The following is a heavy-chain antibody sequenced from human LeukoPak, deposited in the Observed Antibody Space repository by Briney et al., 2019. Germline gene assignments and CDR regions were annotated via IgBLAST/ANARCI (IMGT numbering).Heavy chain of an antibody. CDR3: ARDGGWYQLLWWFDP. Sequence: ASVKVSCKASGYTFTGYYMHWVRQAPGRGLEWMGWINPNRDATKYAQKLQGRVTMTRDTSISTAYMEVSRLRFDDTAVYYCARDGGWYQLLWWFDPWGQGTLVTVSS. V-gene: IGHV1-2*02. D-gene: IGHD2-2*01. CDR2: INPNRDAT. CDR1: GYTFTGYY. J-gene: IGHJ5*02.